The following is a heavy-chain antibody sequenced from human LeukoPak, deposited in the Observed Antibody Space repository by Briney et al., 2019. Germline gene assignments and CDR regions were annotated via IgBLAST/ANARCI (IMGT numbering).Heavy chain of an antibody. CDR2: ISGSGGST. CDR3: AKGPAQHYDFWSSNYFDY. J-gene: IGHJ4*02. D-gene: IGHD3-3*01. V-gene: IGHV3-23*01. Sequence: GGSLRLSCAASGFTFSSYAMSWVRQAPGKGLEWVPAISGSGGSTYHADSVKGRFTISRDNSKNTLYLQMNSLRAEDTAVYYCAKGPAQHYDFWSSNYFDYWGQGTLVTVSS. CDR1: GFTFSSYA.